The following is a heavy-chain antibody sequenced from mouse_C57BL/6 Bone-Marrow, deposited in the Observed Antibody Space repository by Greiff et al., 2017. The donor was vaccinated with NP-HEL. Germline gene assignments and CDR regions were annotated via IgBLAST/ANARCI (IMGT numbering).Heavy chain of an antibody. Sequence: QVQLQQSGAELVRPGASVTLSCKASGYTFTDYEMHWVKQTPVHGLEWIGAIDPETGGTAYNQKFKGKAILTADKSSSTAYMELRSLTSEDSAVYYWTRGIGYYYGSGYNYWGQGTTLTVSS. CDR1: GYTFTDYE. D-gene: IGHD1-1*01. CDR3: TRGIGYYYGSGYNY. J-gene: IGHJ2*01. CDR2: IDPETGGT. V-gene: IGHV1-15*01.